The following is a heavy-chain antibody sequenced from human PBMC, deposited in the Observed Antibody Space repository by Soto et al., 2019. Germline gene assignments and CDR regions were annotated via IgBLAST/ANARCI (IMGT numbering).Heavy chain of an antibody. CDR1: GYTLTELS. V-gene: IGHV1-24*01. D-gene: IGHD6-19*01. CDR2: FDPEDGET. J-gene: IGHJ5*02. Sequence: ASVKVSCKVSGYTLTELSMHWVRQAPGKGLEWMGGFDPEDGETIYAQKFQGRVTMTEDTSTDTAYMELSSLRSEDTAVYYCATDLRIAVAPGRVRFDPWGQGTLVTVS. CDR3: ATDLRIAVAPGRVRFDP.